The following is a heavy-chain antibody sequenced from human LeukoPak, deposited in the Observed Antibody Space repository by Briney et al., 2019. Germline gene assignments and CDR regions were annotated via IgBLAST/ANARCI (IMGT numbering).Heavy chain of an antibody. CDR3: ARHVQYSSSWLRYAFDI. D-gene: IGHD6-13*01. Sequence: SETLSLTCTVSGGSISSSSYYWGWIRQPPGKGLEWIGSIYYSGSTYYNPSLKSRVTISVDTSKNQFSLKLSSVTAADTAVYYCARHVQYSSSWLRYAFDIWGQGTMVTVSS. V-gene: IGHV4-39*01. CDR2: IYYSGST. J-gene: IGHJ3*02. CDR1: GGSISSSSYY.